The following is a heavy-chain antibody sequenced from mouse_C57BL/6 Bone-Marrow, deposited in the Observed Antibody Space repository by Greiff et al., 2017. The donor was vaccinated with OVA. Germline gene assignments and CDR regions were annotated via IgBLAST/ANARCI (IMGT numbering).Heavy chain of an antibody. CDR2: ISYDGSN. V-gene: IGHV3-6*01. J-gene: IGHJ1*03. CDR1: GYSITSGYY. CDR3: ARYYYGTDWYFDV. Sequence: DVQLQESGPGLVKPSQSLSLTCSVTGYSITSGYYWNWIRQFPGNKLEWMGYISYDGSNNYNPSLKNRISITRDTSKNQFFLKLNSVTTEDTATYYCARYYYGTDWYFDVWGTGTTVTVSS. D-gene: IGHD1-1*01.